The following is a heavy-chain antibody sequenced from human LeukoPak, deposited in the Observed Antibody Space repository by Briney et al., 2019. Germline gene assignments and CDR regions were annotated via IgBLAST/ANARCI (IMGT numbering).Heavy chain of an antibody. J-gene: IGHJ4*02. D-gene: IGHD3-16*01. CDR3: ARRAELGMRYFDS. CDR2: IYCDGSKT. Sequence: EESLKISCQTSGYIFTDYWIGWVRQMPGKGLEWMAIIYCDGSKTIYSPSFQTQVTISVDKSTNTAYLQWTSLKASDTAIYFCARRAELGMRYFDSGGQGALVTVSS. CDR1: GYIFTDYW. V-gene: IGHV5-51*01.